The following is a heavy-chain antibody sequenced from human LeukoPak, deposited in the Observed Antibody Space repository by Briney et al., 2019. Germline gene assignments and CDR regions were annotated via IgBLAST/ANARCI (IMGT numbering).Heavy chain of an antibody. J-gene: IGHJ4*02. V-gene: IGHV3-7*03. CDR2: IKLDGSEK. Sequence: GGSLRLSCTASGFTFKSGWMSWVRQAPGKGLEWVANIKLDGSEKNYVDSVKGRFTISRDNTKNSLYLQMNSLRVEDTAVFYCARDQYDTWSRRGNFDSWGQGTLVVVSS. CDR1: GFTFKSGW. CDR3: ARDQYDTWSRRGNFDS. D-gene: IGHD3-3*01.